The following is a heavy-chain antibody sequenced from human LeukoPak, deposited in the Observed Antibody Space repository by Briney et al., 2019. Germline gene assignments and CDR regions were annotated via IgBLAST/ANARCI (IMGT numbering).Heavy chain of an antibody. CDR2: IYYSGST. CDR3: ARETSVVTAIDY. CDR1: GGSFSGYY. D-gene: IGHD2-21*02. V-gene: IGHV4-31*11. J-gene: IGHJ4*02. Sequence: SETLSLTCAVYGGSFSGYYWSWIRQHPGKGLEWIGYIYYSGSTYYNPSLKSRVTISVDTSKNQFSLKLSSVTAADTAVYYCARETSVVTAIDYWGQGTLVTVSS.